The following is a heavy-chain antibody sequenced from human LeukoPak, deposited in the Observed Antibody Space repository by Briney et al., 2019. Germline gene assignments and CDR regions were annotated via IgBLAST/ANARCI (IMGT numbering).Heavy chain of an antibody. CDR3: ARVEFCGGDCYSLDY. CDR1: GGTFSSYA. CDR2: IIPILGTA. J-gene: IGHJ4*02. Sequence: ASVKVSCKASGGTFSSYAISWVRQAPGQGLEWMGGIIPILGTANYAQKFQGRVTITADESTSTAYMELSSLRSEDTAVYYCARVEFCGGDCYSLDYWGQGTLVTVSS. D-gene: IGHD2-21*02. V-gene: IGHV1-69*13.